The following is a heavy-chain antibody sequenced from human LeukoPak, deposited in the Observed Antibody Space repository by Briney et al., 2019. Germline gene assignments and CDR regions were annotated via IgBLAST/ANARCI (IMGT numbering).Heavy chain of an antibody. D-gene: IGHD6-13*01. CDR2: IIPILGIA. Sequence: SVKVSCKASGGTFSSYAISWVRQAPGQGLEWMGRIIPILGIANYAQKFQGRLTMTEDTSTDTAYMDLRSLRSDDTAVYYCTAGGVYSLLDHWGQGTQVTVSS. J-gene: IGHJ4*02. V-gene: IGHV1-69*04. CDR1: GGTFSSYA. CDR3: TAGGVYSLLDH.